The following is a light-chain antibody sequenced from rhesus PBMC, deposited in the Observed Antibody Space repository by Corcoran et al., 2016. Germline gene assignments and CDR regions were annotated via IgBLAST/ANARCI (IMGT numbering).Light chain of an antibody. CDR3: PQHNSHPWT. CDR1: QTINNY. Sequence: DIQMTQSPSSLSASVGDRVTITCRASQTINNYLAWYQPKPGKVPKLLLFAASSLESGVPSRFSGSGSGIEFTLPISSLQPADFATYYCPQHNSHPWTFGQGTKVEIK. V-gene: IGKV1-44*02. J-gene: IGKJ1*01. CDR2: AAS.